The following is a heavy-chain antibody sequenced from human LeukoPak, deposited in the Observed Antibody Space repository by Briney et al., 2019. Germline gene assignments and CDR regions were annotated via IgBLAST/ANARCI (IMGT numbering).Heavy chain of an antibody. J-gene: IGHJ4*02. CDR1: GFNFRAYW. CDR2: ISSSGSTI. V-gene: IGHV3-11*01. Sequence: GGSLRLSCTTSGFNFRAYWMDWIRQAPGKGLEWVSYISSSGSTIYYADSVKGRFTISRDNAKNSLYLQMNSLRAEDTAVYYCARDGYSSGWYDYWGQETLVTVSS. D-gene: IGHD6-19*01. CDR3: ARDGYSSGWYDY.